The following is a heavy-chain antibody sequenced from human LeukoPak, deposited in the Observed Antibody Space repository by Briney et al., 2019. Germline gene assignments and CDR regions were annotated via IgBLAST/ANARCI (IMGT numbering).Heavy chain of an antibody. CDR2: ISSSGSTI. CDR1: GFTFSDHY. CDR3: ARDWSTNTAMVLDY. J-gene: IGHJ4*02. D-gene: IGHD5-18*01. Sequence: GGSLRLSCAASGFTFSDHYMSWIRQAPGKGLEWVSHISSSGSTIYYADSEKGRFTISRDNAKNSLYLQMNSLRAEDTAVYYCARDWSTNTAMVLDYWGQGTLVTVSS. V-gene: IGHV3-11*01.